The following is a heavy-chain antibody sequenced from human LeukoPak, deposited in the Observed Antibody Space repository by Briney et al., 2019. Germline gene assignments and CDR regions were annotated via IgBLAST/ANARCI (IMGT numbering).Heavy chain of an antibody. CDR2: INPNTGGT. Sequence: GASVKVSCKASGYTFTDYYMHWVRQAPGQGLEWMGWINPNTGGTNYAQMFQGRVTMTGDTSISTAYMELTGLRSDDTAVYFCARKGGPRVNAFDIWGQGTMVTVSS. V-gene: IGHV1-2*02. D-gene: IGHD1-14*01. CDR1: GYTFTDYY. J-gene: IGHJ3*02. CDR3: ARKGGPRVNAFDI.